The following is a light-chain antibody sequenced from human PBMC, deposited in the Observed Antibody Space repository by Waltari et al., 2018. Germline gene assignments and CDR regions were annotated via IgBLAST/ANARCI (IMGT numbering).Light chain of an antibody. CDR3: FSFVAANSFV. V-gene: IGLV2-23*01. J-gene: IGLJ1*01. Sequence: QSALTQPASVSGSPGPSLTLPCTGTSHDSGNSDLVSWYQQRPGEAPKLLMYGATKRPSGVSNRFSGSKSGKTASLTISGLQTEDEADYYCFSFVAANSFVFGPGTKVTVL. CDR2: GAT. CDR1: SHDSGNSDL.